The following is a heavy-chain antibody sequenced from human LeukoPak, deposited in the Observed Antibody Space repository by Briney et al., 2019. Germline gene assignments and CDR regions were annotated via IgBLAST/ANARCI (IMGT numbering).Heavy chain of an antibody. J-gene: IGHJ1*01. CDR2: IYHSGST. CDR3: ARGGAARLHFQN. Sequence: PSETLSLTCIVSGGSTSTYYWNWIRQPPGKGLEWIGYIYHSGSTNYNPSLQSRVTISVDTSKNQFSLNLNSVTAADTAVYYCARGGAARLHFQNWGQGTLVTVSS. CDR1: GGSTSTYY. V-gene: IGHV4-59*01. D-gene: IGHD6-6*01.